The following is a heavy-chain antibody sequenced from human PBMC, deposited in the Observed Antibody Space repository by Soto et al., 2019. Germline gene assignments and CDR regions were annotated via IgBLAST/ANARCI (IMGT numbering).Heavy chain of an antibody. J-gene: IGHJ4*02. CDR1: GDSVSSNGAA. D-gene: IGHD3-22*01. Sequence: LTCGISGDSVSSNGAAWHWIRQSPSRGLEWLGRTYYRSKWYNDYAVSVKSRITINPDTSKNQFSLQLNSVTPEDTAVYYCARGADYDSSGYYYIGYWGQGTLVTV. V-gene: IGHV6-1*01. CDR2: TYYRSKWYN. CDR3: ARGADYDSSGYYYIGY.